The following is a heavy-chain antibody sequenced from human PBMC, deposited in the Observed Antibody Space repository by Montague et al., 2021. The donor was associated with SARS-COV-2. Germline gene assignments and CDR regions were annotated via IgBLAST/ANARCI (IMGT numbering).Heavy chain of an antibody. CDR2: IHYSGST. CDR3: ARHGLVGANTYYYGLDV. V-gene: IGHV4-59*08. J-gene: IGHJ6*02. D-gene: IGHD1-26*01. Sequence: SETLSLTCTVSGGSISNYYWSWIRQPPGKGLEWIGYIHYSGSTSYHPSLKGRVTISIDTSKNQFSLNLSSVTAADTAIYYCARHGLVGANTYYYGLDVWGQGTTVTVSS. CDR1: GGSISNYY.